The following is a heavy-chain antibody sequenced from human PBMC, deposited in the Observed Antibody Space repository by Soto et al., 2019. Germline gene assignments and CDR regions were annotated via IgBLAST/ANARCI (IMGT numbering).Heavy chain of an antibody. CDR2: IIPIFGTA. CDR3: ARHSLGPPAYYYYYMDV. CDR1: GGTFSSYA. V-gene: IGHV1-69*13. Sequence: SVKVSCKASGGTFSSYAISWVRQAPGQGLEWMGGIIPIFGTANYAQKFQGRVTITADESTSTAYMELSSLRSEDTAMYYCARHSLGPPAYYYYYMDVWGKGTTVTVSS. D-gene: IGHD5-18*01. J-gene: IGHJ6*03.